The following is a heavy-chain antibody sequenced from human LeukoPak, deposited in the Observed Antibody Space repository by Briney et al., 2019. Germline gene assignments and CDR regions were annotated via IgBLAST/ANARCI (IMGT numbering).Heavy chain of an antibody. V-gene: IGHV4-59*02. CDR2: IYPTGNT. D-gene: IGHD3-9*01. Sequence: PSETLSLTCTVSGASVSTYYWNWVRQPPGKGLEWIAYIYPTGNTKYNPSLESRVSISLDTSKNQFSLKLSSVTAADTAVYYCASSNGSDWSPEYYMDVWVKGTTVIVSS. J-gene: IGHJ6*03. CDR3: ASSNGSDWSPEYYMDV. CDR1: GASVSTYY.